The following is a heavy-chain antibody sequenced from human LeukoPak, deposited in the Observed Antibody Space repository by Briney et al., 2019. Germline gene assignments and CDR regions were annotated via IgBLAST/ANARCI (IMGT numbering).Heavy chain of an antibody. CDR3: ARVGLAVAGDY. D-gene: IGHD6-19*01. J-gene: IGHJ4*02. CDR2: INPNSGGT. Sequence: ASVKVTCKASGYTFTVYYMHWVRQAPGQGLEWMGWINPNSGGTNYAQKFKGRVTMTRDTSISTAYMELSRLRSDDTAVYYCARVGLAVAGDYWGQGTLVTVSS. CDR1: GYTFTVYY. V-gene: IGHV1-2*02.